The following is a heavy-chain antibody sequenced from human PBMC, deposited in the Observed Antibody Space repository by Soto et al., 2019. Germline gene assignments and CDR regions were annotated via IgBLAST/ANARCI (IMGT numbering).Heavy chain of an antibody. Sequence: QLQLQESGSGLVKPSQTLSLTCTVSGGSIRTGGYSWSWIRQPPGKGLEWIGNTYHSGNPYYNPSPKSRVTKSGAGSKNQFSPKVSSVTAADTAVYYCAGEDYGDYGGYFDYWCQGSLGTVSS. CDR1: GGSIRTGGYS. V-gene: IGHV4-30-2*01. J-gene: IGHJ4*02. CDR3: AGEDYGDYGGYFDY. D-gene: IGHD4-17*01. CDR2: TYHSGNP.